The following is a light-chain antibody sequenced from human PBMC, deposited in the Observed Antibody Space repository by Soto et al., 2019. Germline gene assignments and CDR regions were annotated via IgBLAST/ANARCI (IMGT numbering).Light chain of an antibody. CDR2: AAS. CDR1: QSISSY. V-gene: IGKV1-39*01. CDR3: QQSYSTPRT. J-gene: IGKJ1*01. Sequence: DIQMTQSPSSLSASVGDRVSITCRASQSISSYLNWYQQKPGKAPKLLIYAASTLQRGVPSRFSGSGSGTDFTLTISNLQPEDFATYYCQQSYSTPRTFGQGTQVEIK.